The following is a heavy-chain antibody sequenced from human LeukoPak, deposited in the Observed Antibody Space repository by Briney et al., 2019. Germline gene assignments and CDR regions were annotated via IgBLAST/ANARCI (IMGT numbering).Heavy chain of an antibody. Sequence: GGSLRLSCVASGFPFSSYWMTWVRQAPGKGLEWVADIKQDGSKKSYVDSVKGRFTISRDNAKNSLYLQMNSLRAEDTAIYYCTRVGYIDEGIDYWGQGTLVTVSS. J-gene: IGHJ4*02. D-gene: IGHD5-24*01. CDR3: TRVGYIDEGIDY. CDR2: IKQDGSKK. V-gene: IGHV3-7*04. CDR1: GFPFSSYW.